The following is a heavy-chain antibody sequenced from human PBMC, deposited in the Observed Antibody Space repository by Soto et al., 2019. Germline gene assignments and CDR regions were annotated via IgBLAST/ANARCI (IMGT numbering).Heavy chain of an antibody. CDR3: ARMATFGSLNWFDP. D-gene: IGHD3-16*01. V-gene: IGHV1-8*01. CDR1: GYSFTNND. CDR2: MNPGSGDT. J-gene: IGHJ5*02. Sequence: ASVKVSCKASGYSFTNNDVSWVRQATGQGLEWMGWMNPGSGDTGYAQKFQGRVTMTRDISIATAYMELSSLRSDDTAIYYCARMATFGSLNWFDPWGQGTLVTV.